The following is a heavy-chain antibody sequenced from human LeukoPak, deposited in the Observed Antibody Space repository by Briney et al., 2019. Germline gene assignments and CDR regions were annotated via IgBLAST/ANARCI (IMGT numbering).Heavy chain of an antibody. D-gene: IGHD5-18*01. Sequence: PWESLRLSCAASGVTFSSTYMTWVRQAPGKGLEWVSLIYRDDITNHADSVKGRFTISRDNSKNTLYLQMNSLRAEDTAVYYCARDSVDTASSYWGQGTLVTVSS. CDR1: GVTFSSTY. V-gene: IGHV3-66*02. J-gene: IGHJ4*02. CDR2: IYRDDIT. CDR3: ARDSVDTASSY.